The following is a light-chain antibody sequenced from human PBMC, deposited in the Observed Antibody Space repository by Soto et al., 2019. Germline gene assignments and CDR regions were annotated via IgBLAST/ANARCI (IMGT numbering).Light chain of an antibody. J-gene: IGKJ1*01. V-gene: IGKV3-20*01. CDR3: QQYGSSSWT. CDR2: GAS. Sequence: EIVLTQSPGTLSLSPGERATLSCRASQSVSNRYLAWYQQKPGQAPRLLIYGASSRATGIPDRFSGSGSGTDFTLTISTLEPEDFAVYYCQQYGSSSWTFGQGTKVEIK. CDR1: QSVSNRY.